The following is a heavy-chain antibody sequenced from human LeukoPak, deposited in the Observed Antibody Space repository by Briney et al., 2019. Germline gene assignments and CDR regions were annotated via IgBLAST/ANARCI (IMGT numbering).Heavy chain of an antibody. CDR2: IIPIFGTA. J-gene: IGHJ4*02. CDR3: ARDYGSGYPFDY. CDR1: GGTFSSYA. D-gene: IGHD3-22*01. Sequence: SVKVSCKASGGTFSSYAISWVRQAPGQGLEWMGRIIPIFGTANSAQKFQGRVTITTDESTSTAYMELSSLRSEDTAVYYCARDYGSGYPFDYWGQGTLVTVSS. V-gene: IGHV1-69*05.